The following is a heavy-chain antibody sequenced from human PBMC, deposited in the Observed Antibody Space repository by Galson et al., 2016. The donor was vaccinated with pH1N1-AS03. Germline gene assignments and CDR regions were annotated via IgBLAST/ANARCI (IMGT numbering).Heavy chain of an antibody. D-gene: IGHD3-10*01. CDR1: GDTLSSYA. Sequence: SVKVSCKAPGDTLSSYAVNWVRQAPGQGLEWMGGIIALVGSTSYAPKFQGRVAMTADDSTNPAYMELASLTSEDTAVYYCARGGLSGGYIVSWGPGTLVSVSS. CDR2: IIALVGST. CDR3: ARGGLSGGYIVS. V-gene: IGHV1-69*13. J-gene: IGHJ4*02.